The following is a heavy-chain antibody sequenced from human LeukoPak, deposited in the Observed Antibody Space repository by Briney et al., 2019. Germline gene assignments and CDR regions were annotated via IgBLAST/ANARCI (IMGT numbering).Heavy chain of an antibody. V-gene: IGHV3-30-3*01. Sequence: GGSLRLSCAASGFTFSSYAMHWVRQAPGKGLEWVAVISYDGSNKFYADSVKGRFTLSRDNSKNTLYLQMNSLRIEDTAVYYCGKGSVGFGELNYWGQGTLVTVSS. CDR2: ISYDGSNK. CDR3: GKGSVGFGELNY. CDR1: GFTFSSYA. J-gene: IGHJ4*02. D-gene: IGHD3-10*01.